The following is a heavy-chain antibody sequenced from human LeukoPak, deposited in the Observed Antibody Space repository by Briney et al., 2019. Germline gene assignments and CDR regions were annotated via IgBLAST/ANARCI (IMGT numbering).Heavy chain of an antibody. J-gene: IGHJ6*04. V-gene: IGHV3-15*01. CDR2: IKSKSDGGTT. Sequence: GGSLRLSCAASGFTFNNAWMTWVRQAPGKGLEWVGRIKSKSDGGTTDYAVPVKGRLTISREDSKNTLYLQMDSLTVEDTAVYYCATDRRREGIDYYYGMGVWGRGTTVTVSS. D-gene: IGHD1-26*01. CDR1: GFTFNNAW. CDR3: ATDRRREGIDYYYGMGV.